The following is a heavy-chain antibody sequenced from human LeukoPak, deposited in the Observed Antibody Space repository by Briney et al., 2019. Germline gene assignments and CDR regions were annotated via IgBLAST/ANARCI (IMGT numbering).Heavy chain of an antibody. CDR2: IGEDGSEK. V-gene: IGHV3-7*03. J-gene: IGHJ4*02. Sequence: PGGSLRLSCAASGFTFSTYWMTWGRQAPGKGLEWVASIGEDGSEKYYVDSVKGRFTISRDNAQKSLYLEMNSLRVEDTAVYYCARAVTSTEGYWGQGTLVTASS. CDR3: ARAVTSTEGY. CDR1: GFTFSTYW.